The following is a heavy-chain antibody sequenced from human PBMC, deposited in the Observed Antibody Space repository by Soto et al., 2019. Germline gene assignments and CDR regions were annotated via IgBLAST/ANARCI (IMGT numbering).Heavy chain of an antibody. D-gene: IGHD1-1*01. Sequence: SETLSLTCTVPGGSISSYDWSWIRQPLGKGLEWIGYIYYSGSTNYNPSLKSRVTISVDTSKNQFSLKLSSVTAADTAVYYCARVQDYWSQGILDIVSS. CDR2: IYYSGST. J-gene: IGHJ4*02. V-gene: IGHV4-59*12. CDR3: ARVQDY. CDR1: GGSISSYD.